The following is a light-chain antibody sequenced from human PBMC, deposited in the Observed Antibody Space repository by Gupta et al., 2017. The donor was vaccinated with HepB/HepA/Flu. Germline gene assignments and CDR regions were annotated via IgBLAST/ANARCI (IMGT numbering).Light chain of an antibody. CDR2: DTS. CDR1: QSVSDF. J-gene: IGKJ3*01. CDR3: QQRDNCPLT. Sequence: EILLTQSPATLSLSPGERATLSCRASQSVSDFLHWYQQRPGQAPRLLIYDTSNRATGTPARFSGSGSGTDFTLTISSREPEDFAVYYCQQRDNCPLTFGHGTKVDIK. V-gene: IGKV3-11*01.